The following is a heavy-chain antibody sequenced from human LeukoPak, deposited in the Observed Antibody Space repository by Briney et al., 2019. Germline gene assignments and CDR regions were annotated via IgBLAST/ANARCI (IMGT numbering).Heavy chain of an antibody. D-gene: IGHD3-22*01. Sequence: SETLSLTCTVSGGSICSYYGSWIRQPPGKGLEWIGNIHYSGSTRYNPSLKSRVTMSLDTSRNQLSLKMSSVTAADTAVYYCARPYSSGWTGSCDYWGQGTLVTVSS. J-gene: IGHJ4*02. CDR2: IHYSGST. CDR1: GGSICSYY. V-gene: IGHV4-59*01. CDR3: ARPYSSGWTGSCDY.